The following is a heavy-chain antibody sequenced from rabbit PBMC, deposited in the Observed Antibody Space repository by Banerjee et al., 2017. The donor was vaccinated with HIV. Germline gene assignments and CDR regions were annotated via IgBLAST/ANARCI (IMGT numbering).Heavy chain of an antibody. Sequence: QEQLEESGGDLVKPEGSLTLTCTASGFSFSSNYWMCWVRQAPGKGLEWIGCIAYSTGSTDYANWAKGRFTISKTSSTTVTLQMTSLTAADTATYFCARVIYTYNEFGNYDLWGQGTLVTVS. V-gene: IGHV1S45*01. CDR2: IAYSTGST. CDR3: ARVIYTYNEFGNYDL. CDR1: GFSFSSNYW. J-gene: IGHJ3*01. D-gene: IGHD2-1*01.